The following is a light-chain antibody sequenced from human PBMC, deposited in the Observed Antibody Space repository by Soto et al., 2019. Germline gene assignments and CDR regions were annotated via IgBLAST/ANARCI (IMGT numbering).Light chain of an antibody. CDR3: KHYNSYSEA. Sequence: DIQMTQSPSSVSASVGDRVTITCRASQGIRSWLAWYQQKPGKAHKLLIYKAYTLKSGVQSRFSGSGSGTEFPLTIRSLQPDDFATYYCKHYNSYSEAFGQGTKVDI. CDR2: KAY. CDR1: QGIRSW. J-gene: IGKJ1*01. V-gene: IGKV1-5*03.